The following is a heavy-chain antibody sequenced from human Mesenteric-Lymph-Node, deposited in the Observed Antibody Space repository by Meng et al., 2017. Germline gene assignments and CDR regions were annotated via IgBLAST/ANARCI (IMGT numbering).Heavy chain of an antibody. V-gene: IGHV3-74*01. CDR3: AKPEYYYDSSGYYTPYAFDI. D-gene: IGHD3-22*01. Sequence: GESLKISCAASGFTFSSYEMNWVRQAPGKGLEWVSRISPDGSITGYADSVEGRFTISRDNAKNTLFLQVNSLRGEDTAVYYCAKPEYYYDSSGYYTPYAFDIWGQGTMVTVSS. CDR1: GFTFSSYE. J-gene: IGHJ3*02. CDR2: ISPDGSIT.